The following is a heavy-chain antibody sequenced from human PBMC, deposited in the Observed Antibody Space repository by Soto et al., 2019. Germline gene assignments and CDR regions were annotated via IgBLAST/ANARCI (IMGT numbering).Heavy chain of an antibody. Sequence: GESLKISCRGSGYSFTDYWIGWVRHMPGKGLEWMGIIYPGDSDTRYSPSFQGQVTISADNSISAAYLQWSSLRASDTAVYFCARKDKSGYFNWFDPWGQGTLVTVSS. CDR3: ARKDKSGYFNWFDP. CDR2: IYPGDSDT. D-gene: IGHD3-22*01. CDR1: GYSFTDYW. J-gene: IGHJ5*02. V-gene: IGHV5-51*01.